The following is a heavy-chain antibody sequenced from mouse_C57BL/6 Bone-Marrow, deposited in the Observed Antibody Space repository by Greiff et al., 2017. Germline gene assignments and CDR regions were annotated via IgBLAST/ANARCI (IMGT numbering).Heavy chain of an antibody. V-gene: IGHV5-15*01. CDR2: ISNLAYSI. Sequence: EVKLVESGGGLVQPGGSLKLSCAASGFTFSDYGMAWVRQAPRKGPEWVAFISNLAYSIYYADTVTGRFTISRENAKNTLYLEMSSLRSEDTAMYYCARRAYGSRYWYFDVWGTGTTVTVSS. J-gene: IGHJ1*03. D-gene: IGHD1-1*01. CDR3: ARRAYGSRYWYFDV. CDR1: GFTFSDYG.